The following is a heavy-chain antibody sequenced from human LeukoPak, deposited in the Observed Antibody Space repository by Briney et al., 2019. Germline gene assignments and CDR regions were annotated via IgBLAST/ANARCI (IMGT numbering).Heavy chain of an antibody. CDR1: GFTFSSYS. D-gene: IGHD5-18*01. CDR2: ISSSSSYI. CDR3: ARDQHSYVPFDY. Sequence: GGSLRLSCAASGFTFSSYSMNWVGQAPGKGLEWVSSISSSSSYIYYADSVKGRFTISRDNAKNSLYLQMNSLRAEDTAVYYCARDQHSYVPFDYWGQGTLVTVSS. V-gene: IGHV3-21*01. J-gene: IGHJ4*02.